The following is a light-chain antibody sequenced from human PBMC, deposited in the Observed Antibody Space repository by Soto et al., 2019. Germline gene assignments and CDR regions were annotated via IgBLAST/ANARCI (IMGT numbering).Light chain of an antibody. CDR2: GTS. CDR3: QQYGRLPKT. CDR1: QSVSSNH. Sequence: DIVLTQSPGTLSLSPGERATLYCRASQSVSSNHLAWYQQKPGQAPRLLIYGTSSRATGIPDRFSGSGSGTDFTLTISRLEPEDFAVYYCQQYGRLPKTSGQGTKVDIK. V-gene: IGKV3-20*01. J-gene: IGKJ1*01.